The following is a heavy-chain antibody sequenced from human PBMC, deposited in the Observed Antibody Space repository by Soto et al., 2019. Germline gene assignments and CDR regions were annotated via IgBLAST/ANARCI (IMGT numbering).Heavy chain of an antibody. J-gene: IGHJ1*01. CDR3: AREEKCSDGICYSEYFQR. CDR1: GYIFTAYS. D-gene: IGHD2-15*01. Sequence: ASVKVSCKASGYIFTAYSMHWVRQAPGQGLEWMGVVNPSGGSTNYAQKFQGRITMTRDTSTSTVYMDLSSLTPEDTAVYYCAREEKCSDGICYSEYFQRWGQGTLVTVSS. CDR2: VNPSGGST. V-gene: IGHV1-46*01.